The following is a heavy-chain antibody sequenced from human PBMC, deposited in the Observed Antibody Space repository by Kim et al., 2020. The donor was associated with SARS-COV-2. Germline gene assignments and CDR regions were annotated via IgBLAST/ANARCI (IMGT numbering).Heavy chain of an antibody. CDR1: GGSISSYY. J-gene: IGHJ4*02. Sequence: SETLSLTCTVSGGSISSYYWSWIRQPPGKGLEWIGYIYYSGSTNYNPSLKSRVTISVDTSKNQFSLKLSSVTAADTAVYYCARRASTYYYDSSGYPSNYRGEVVYYFDHWGQGTLVTVSS. V-gene: IGHV4-59*13. D-gene: IGHD3-22*01. CDR3: ARRASTYYYDSSGYPSNYRGEVVYYFDH. CDR2: IYYSGST.